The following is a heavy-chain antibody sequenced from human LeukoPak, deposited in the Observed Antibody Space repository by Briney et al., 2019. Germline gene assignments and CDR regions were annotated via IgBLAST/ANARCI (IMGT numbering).Heavy chain of an antibody. CDR2: ISGSGGST. CDR1: GFTFSSYA. V-gene: IGHV3-23*01. D-gene: IGHD2-2*01. CDR3: AREGPSCSSTSCYQTGGIGQQLLWIDNWFDP. Sequence: GGSLRLSCAASGFTFSSYAMSWVRQAPGKGLEWVSAISGSGGSTYYADSVKGRFTISRHNSKNTLYLQMNSLRAEDTAVYYCAREGPSCSSTSCYQTGGIGQQLLWIDNWFDPWGQGTLVTVSS. J-gene: IGHJ5*02.